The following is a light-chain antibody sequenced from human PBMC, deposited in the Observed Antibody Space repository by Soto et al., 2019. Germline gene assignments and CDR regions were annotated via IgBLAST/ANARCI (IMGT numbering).Light chain of an antibody. Sequence: EIVITQSPATLSVSPGERASLSCRASQSVSSNLAWYQHKPGQAPRLLIYGASTRATGIPARFSGSGSGTDFTLTISSLEPEDFAVYYCQQRSNWPPITFGQGTRLEIK. V-gene: IGKV3-11*01. CDR3: QQRSNWPPIT. CDR1: QSVSSN. J-gene: IGKJ5*01. CDR2: GAS.